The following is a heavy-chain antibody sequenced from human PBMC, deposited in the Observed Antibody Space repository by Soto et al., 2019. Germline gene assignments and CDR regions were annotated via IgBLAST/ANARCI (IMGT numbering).Heavy chain of an antibody. Sequence: SETLSLTCTVSGGSISSYYWSWIRQPPGKGLEWIGYIYYSGSTNYNPSLKSRVTISVDTSKNQFSLKLSSVTAADTAVYYCAREGCSSTSCSPNYYYSGMDVWGQGTTVTVSS. J-gene: IGHJ6*02. CDR3: AREGCSSTSCSPNYYYSGMDV. V-gene: IGHV4-59*01. CDR2: IYYSGST. D-gene: IGHD2-2*01. CDR1: GGSISSYY.